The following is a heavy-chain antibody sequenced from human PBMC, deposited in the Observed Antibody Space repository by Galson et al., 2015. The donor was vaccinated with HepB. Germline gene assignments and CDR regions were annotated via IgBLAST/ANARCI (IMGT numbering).Heavy chain of an antibody. CDR2: ISSSSSYI. Sequence: SLRLSCAASGFTFSSYSMNWVRQAPGKGLEWVSSISSSSSYIYYADSVKGRFTISRDNAKNSLYLQMNSLRAEDTAVYYCASPYYYDSSGYPYWGQGTLVTVSS. CDR1: GFTFSSYS. D-gene: IGHD3-22*01. J-gene: IGHJ4*02. V-gene: IGHV3-21*01. CDR3: ASPYYYDSSGYPY.